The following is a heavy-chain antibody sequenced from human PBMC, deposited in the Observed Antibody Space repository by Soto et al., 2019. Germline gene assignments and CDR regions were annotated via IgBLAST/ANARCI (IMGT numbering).Heavy chain of an antibody. D-gene: IGHD1-1*01. CDR3: TTAQYTTGTGYSGYYYYGMDV. CDR1: GFTFNDAW. CDR2: FKSKTDGGTT. J-gene: IGHJ6*02. Sequence: PGRSLRLSCAASGFTFNDAWMNWARQAPGKGLEWVGLFKSKTDGGTTDYAAPVKGRFTISRDDSKNTLYLQMNSLKTEDTAVYYCTTAQYTTGTGYSGYYYYGMDVWGQGTTVTVSS. V-gene: IGHV3-15*07.